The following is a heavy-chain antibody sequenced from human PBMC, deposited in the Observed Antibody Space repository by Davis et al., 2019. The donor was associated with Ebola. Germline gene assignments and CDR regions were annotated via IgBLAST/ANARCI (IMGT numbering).Heavy chain of an antibody. CDR1: GGSFSDYF. CDR2: ISHHSGDT. Sequence: SETLSLTCAVYGGSFSDYFWSWIRQPPEKGLEWIGEISHHSGDTNYNPSLKSRVTISLDTSKNQFSLKMTSVTTADTAVYYCARGNDDYVAFDSWGQGNLVTVSS. D-gene: IGHD4-17*01. CDR3: ARGNDDYVAFDS. J-gene: IGHJ4*02. V-gene: IGHV4-34*01.